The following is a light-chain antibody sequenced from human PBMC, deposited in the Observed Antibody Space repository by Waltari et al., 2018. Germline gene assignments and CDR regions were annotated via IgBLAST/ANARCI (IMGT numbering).Light chain of an antibody. Sequence: QAVLTQPPSLSASPGTSARLTCTFSSAFTVGTFIISWFPKKPGSPPQYLLRYKSDSDKHHGSGVPSRFSGSKDASANAAILLISGLQSEDEADYFCLMWYNNAWIFGGGTKLTVL. V-gene: IGLV5-45*01. CDR3: LMWYNNAWI. CDR1: SAFTVGTFI. J-gene: IGLJ2*01. CDR2: YKSDSDK.